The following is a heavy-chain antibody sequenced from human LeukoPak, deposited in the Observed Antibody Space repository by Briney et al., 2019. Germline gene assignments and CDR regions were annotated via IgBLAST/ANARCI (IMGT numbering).Heavy chain of an antibody. CDR3: ARIAAYYDILTGYYPGYYFDY. Sequence: PSETLSLTCTVSGGSISSYYWSWIRQPPGKGLEWIGYIYYSGSINYNPSLKSRVTISVDTSKNQCSLKLSSVTAADTAVYYCARIAAYYDILTGYYPGYYFDYWGQGTLVTVSS. V-gene: IGHV4-59*01. D-gene: IGHD3-9*01. CDR2: IYYSGSI. J-gene: IGHJ4*02. CDR1: GGSISSYY.